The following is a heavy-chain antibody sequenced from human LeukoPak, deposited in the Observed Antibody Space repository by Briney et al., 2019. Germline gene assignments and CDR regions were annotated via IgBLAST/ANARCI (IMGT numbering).Heavy chain of an antibody. V-gene: IGHV4-59*01. D-gene: IGHD3-16*01. CDR1: GGSISSFY. J-gene: IGHJ4*02. CDR3: ARAVYRMSGTGGPFDY. Sequence: SETLSLTCTVSGGSISSFYWSWIRQPPGKGLEWIGYIYYSGSANYNPSLKSRVTISVDTSKNQFSLKLNSVPAADTAVYYCARAVYRMSGTGGPFDYWGQGTLVSVSS. CDR2: IYYSGSA.